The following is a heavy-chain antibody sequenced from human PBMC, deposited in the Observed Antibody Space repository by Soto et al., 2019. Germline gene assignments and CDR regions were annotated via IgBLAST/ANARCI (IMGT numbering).Heavy chain of an antibody. D-gene: IGHD3-3*01. Sequence: QVQLVQSGAEVKKPGSSVKVSCKASGGTFSSYAISWVRQAPGQGLEWMGGIIPIFGRANYAQKFQGRVTITADESTSTAYMELSRLRSEDTAVYYWARVGITIFGVVIVYYYGMDVWGQGATVTVSS. CDR1: GGTFSSYA. CDR3: ARVGITIFGVVIVYYYGMDV. CDR2: IIPIFGRA. V-gene: IGHV1-69*01. J-gene: IGHJ6*02.